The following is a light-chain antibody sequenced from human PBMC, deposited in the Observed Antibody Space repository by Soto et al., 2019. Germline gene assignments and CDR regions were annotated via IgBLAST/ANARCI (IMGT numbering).Light chain of an antibody. CDR3: QQSFTTPWT. CDR1: QTIYSY. CDR2: AAS. V-gene: IGKV1-39*01. J-gene: IGKJ1*01. Sequence: DIQMTQSPSSLSASVGDRVTITCRASQTIYSYVSWYQQMPGKAPNLLIYAASRLQSGVPSRFSGSGSGTDFTLTISSLQPVDLATYYCQQSFTTPWTFGQGTKVEI.